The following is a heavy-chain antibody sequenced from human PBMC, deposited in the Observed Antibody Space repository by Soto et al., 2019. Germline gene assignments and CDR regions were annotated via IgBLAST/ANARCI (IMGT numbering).Heavy chain of an antibody. V-gene: IGHV3-74*01. CDR2: INSDATKK. Sequence: EVQLVESGGGLVQPGGSLRLSCVASGFTFRSSWMHWFRHAPGKGLVWVARINSDATKKNYAEYEKGRFTIARENAENTPYPQMDSRTAEETAVSCCARGSTGWYGYDDWGQGTLVTVSS. J-gene: IGHJ4*02. D-gene: IGHD6-19*01. CDR1: GFTFRSSW. CDR3: ARGSTGWYGYDD.